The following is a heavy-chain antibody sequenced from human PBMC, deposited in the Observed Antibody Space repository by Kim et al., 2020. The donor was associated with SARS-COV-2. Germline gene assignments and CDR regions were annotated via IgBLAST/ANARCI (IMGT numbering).Heavy chain of an antibody. V-gene: IGHV5-51*01. CDR3: ARQFYYDSSGYYLGAHTFDY. J-gene: IGHJ4*02. CDR1: GYSFTSYW. Sequence: GESLKISCKGSGYSFTSYWIGWVRQMPGKGLEWMGIIYPGDSDTRYSPSFQGQVTISADKSISTAYLQWSSLKASDTAMYYCARQFYYDSSGYYLGAHTFDYWGQGTLVTVSS. D-gene: IGHD3-22*01. CDR2: IYPGDSDT.